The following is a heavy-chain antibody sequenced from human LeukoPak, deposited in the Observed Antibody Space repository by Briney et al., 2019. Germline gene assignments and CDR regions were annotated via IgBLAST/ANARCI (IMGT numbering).Heavy chain of an antibody. J-gene: IGHJ3*02. CDR2: IYYSGST. D-gene: IGHD6-13*01. V-gene: IGHV4-59*01. CDR1: GGSISSYY. Sequence: SETLSLTYTVSGGSISSYYWSWIRQPPGKGLEWIGYIYYSGSTNYNPSLEGRVTISVDTSKNQFSLKLSSVTAADTAVYYCARLYSSSWAWGAFDIWGQGTMVTVSS. CDR3: ARLYSSSWAWGAFDI.